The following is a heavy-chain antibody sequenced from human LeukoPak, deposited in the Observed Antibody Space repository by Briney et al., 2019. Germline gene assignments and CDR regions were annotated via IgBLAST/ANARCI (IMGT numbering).Heavy chain of an antibody. J-gene: IGHJ4*02. Sequence: PGGSLRLSCAASGFTFSSYGMHWVRQALGKGLEWVAVIWYDGSNKYYADSVKGRFTISRDNSKNTLYLQMNSLRAEDTAVYYCARDILAAAGTLDYWGQGTLVTVSS. CDR2: IWYDGSNK. D-gene: IGHD6-13*01. V-gene: IGHV3-33*08. CDR3: ARDILAAAGTLDY. CDR1: GFTFSSYG.